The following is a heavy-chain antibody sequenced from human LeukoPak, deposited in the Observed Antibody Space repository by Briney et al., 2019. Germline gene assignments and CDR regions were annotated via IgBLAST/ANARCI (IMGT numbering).Heavy chain of an antibody. Sequence: ASVKVSCKASGYTFTGYYMHWVRQAPGQGLEWMGWINPNSGGTNYAQKFQGRVTMTRDTSISTAYMELSRLRSDDTAVYYCARDQKTYYDFWSGQAIDYWGQGTLVTVSS. J-gene: IGHJ4*02. D-gene: IGHD3-3*01. CDR3: ARDQKTYYDFWSGQAIDY. CDR1: GYTFTGYY. V-gene: IGHV1-2*02. CDR2: INPNSGGT.